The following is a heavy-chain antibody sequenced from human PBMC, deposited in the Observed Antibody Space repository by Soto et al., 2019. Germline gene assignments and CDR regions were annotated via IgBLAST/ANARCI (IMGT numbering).Heavy chain of an antibody. CDR1: GGSINSYY. D-gene: IGHD2-2*01. CDR3: AMQYCSSTRSYQYFDY. J-gene: IGHJ4*02. V-gene: IGHV4-59*08. CDR2: MYSSGST. Sequence: SETLSLTCTVSGGSINSYYWSWIRQSPEKGLEWIGYMYSSGSTNYNPSLKSRVTISVDTSKNQFSLKLSSVTAAGTAVYYCAMQYCSSTRSYQYFDYWGQGTLVTVSS.